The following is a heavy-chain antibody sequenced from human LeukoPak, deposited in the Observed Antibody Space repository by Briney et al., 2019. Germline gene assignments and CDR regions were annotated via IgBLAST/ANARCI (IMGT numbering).Heavy chain of an antibody. CDR3: ARMQVAAETLDY. V-gene: IGHV4-39*01. CDR2: IYYSGST. D-gene: IGHD2-15*01. Sequence: SETLSLTCTVSGGSISSSSYYWGWIRQPPGKGLEWIGSIYYSGSTYYNPSLKSRVTISVDTSKNQFSLKLSSVTAADTAVYYCARMQVAAETLDYWGQGTLVTVSS. J-gene: IGHJ4*02. CDR1: GGSISSSSYY.